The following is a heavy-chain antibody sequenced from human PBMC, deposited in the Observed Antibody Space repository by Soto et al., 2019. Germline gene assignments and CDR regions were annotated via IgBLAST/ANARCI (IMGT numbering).Heavy chain of an antibody. CDR3: ARADWQQLVFSAFDP. CDR1: GGSISNGAYY. J-gene: IGHJ5*02. Sequence: PSETLSLTCTVSGGSISNGAYYWSWIRQPPGKGLEWIGYIYYSGSTNYNPSLKSRVTISVDTSKNQFSLKLSSVTAADTAVYYCARADWQQLVFSAFDPWGQGTLVTVSS. D-gene: IGHD6-13*01. CDR2: IYYSGST. V-gene: IGHV4-61*08.